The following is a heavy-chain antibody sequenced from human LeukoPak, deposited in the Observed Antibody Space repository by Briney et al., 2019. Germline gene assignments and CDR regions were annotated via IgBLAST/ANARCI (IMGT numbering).Heavy chain of an antibody. V-gene: IGHV3-30*18. D-gene: IGHD2-2*01. CDR3: AKDIVVVPAAWATFDY. Sequence: PGGSLRLSCAASGFTFSSYGMHWVRQAPGKGLGWVAVISYDGSNKYYADSVKGRFTISRDNSKNTLYLQMNSLRAEDTAVYYCAKDIVVVPAAWATFDYWGQGALVTVSS. CDR1: GFTFSSYG. CDR2: ISYDGSNK. J-gene: IGHJ4*02.